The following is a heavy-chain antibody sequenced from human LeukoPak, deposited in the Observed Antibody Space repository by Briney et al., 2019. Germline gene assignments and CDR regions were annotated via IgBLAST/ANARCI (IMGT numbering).Heavy chain of an antibody. CDR3: XXXLYSGSYYFDY. V-gene: IGHV1-2*02. CDR2: INPNSGGT. D-gene: IGHD1-26*01. CDR1: GYTFTGYY. Sequence: ASVKVSCKASGYTFTGYYMHWVRQAPEQGLEWMGWINPNSGGTNYAQKFQGRVTMTRDTSVSTAYMELSRLRSDGTAVYYCXXXLYSGSYYFDYWGQGTLVTVSS. J-gene: IGHJ4*02.